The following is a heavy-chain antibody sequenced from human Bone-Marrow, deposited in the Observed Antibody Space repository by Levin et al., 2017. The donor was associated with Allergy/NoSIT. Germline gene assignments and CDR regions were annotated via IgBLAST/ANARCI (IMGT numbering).Heavy chain of an antibody. CDR3: AFGLGFAYGAFDY. V-gene: IGHV3-23*01. CDR1: GFTFSTYA. D-gene: IGHD4/OR15-4a*01. CDR2: ISRSGDDT. Sequence: GGSLRLSCEASGFTFSTYAMSWVRQAPGKGLDWIAAISRSGDDTYFADSVRGRLTISRDNSKNALYLQMSSLNAADTGIYFCAFGLGFAYGAFDYWGQGTQVTVSS. J-gene: IGHJ4*02.